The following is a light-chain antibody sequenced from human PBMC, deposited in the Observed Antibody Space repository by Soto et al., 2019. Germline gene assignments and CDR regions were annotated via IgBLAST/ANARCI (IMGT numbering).Light chain of an antibody. CDR3: SSYTSSSTYVV. V-gene: IGLV2-14*01. J-gene: IGLJ2*01. CDR2: DVS. Sequence: QSALTQPASVSGSPGQSITISCTGTSSDVGGYNYVSWYQQHPGQAPKLMIYDVSNRPSGVSNRFSGPKSGNTASLTISGLQAEDEADYYCSSYTSSSTYVVFGGGTKLTVL. CDR1: SSDVGGYNY.